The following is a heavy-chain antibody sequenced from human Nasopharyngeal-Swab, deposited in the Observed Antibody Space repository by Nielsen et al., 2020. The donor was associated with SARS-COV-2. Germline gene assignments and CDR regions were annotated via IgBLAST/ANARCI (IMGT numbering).Heavy chain of an antibody. CDR1: GISVSSNY. D-gene: IGHD1-26*01. CDR3: ARDRDTFSGSYLDF. Sequence: GGSLRLSCEASGISVSSNYMSWVRQAPGKGLEWNSVIYSDCSTYYADSVKGRFSISSDTSKNTLYLQMHSLRGDDTAVYYCARDRDTFSGSYLDFWGQGTLVTVSS. J-gene: IGHJ4*02. V-gene: IGHV3-66*01. CDR2: IYSDCST.